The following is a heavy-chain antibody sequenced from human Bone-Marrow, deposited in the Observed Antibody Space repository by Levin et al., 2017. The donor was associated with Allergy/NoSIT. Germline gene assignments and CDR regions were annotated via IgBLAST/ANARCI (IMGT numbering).Heavy chain of an antibody. CDR3: ARGTYCSRTTCEGHAFDI. CDR1: GGSISDYH. Sequence: SETLSLTCTVSGGSISDYHWSWIRQSPGKGLEWIGYIYYSGSTTYNPSLKSRVTISVNTSKNQFFLRLNSVTAADTAVYFCARGTYCSRTTCEGHAFDIWGQGTAVTVSS. CDR2: IYYSGST. D-gene: IGHD2-2*01. V-gene: IGHV4-59*01. J-gene: IGHJ3*02.